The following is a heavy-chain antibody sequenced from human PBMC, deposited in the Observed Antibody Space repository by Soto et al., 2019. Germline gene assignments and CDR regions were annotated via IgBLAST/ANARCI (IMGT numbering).Heavy chain of an antibody. CDR3: ARVPIGKYGVWNY. Sequence: EEQLVESGGGLVQPGGSLRLSCAASGFTFSSYWMHWVRQAPGKGLVWVSRINPGGTITDYADSVKGRFTISRDNAKNTEYLQVSSLRGDDTAEYFCARVPIGKYGVWNYWGQGTLVTVSS. D-gene: IGHD2-8*01. CDR2: INPGGTIT. J-gene: IGHJ4*02. V-gene: IGHV3-74*01. CDR1: GFTFSSYW.